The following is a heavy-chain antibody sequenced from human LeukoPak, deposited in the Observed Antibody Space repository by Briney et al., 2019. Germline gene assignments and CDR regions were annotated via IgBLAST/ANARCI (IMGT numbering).Heavy chain of an antibody. CDR2: ISYDGSNK. CDR3: ARDYGEGSYYFDY. J-gene: IGHJ4*02. V-gene: IGHV3-30*04. CDR1: GFTFSSYA. Sequence: GSLRLSCAASGFTFSSYAMHWVRQAPGKGLEWVAVISYDGSNKYYADSVKGRFTISRDNSKDPLYLQMNSLRAEDTAVYYCARDYGEGSYYFDYWGQGTLVTVSS. D-gene: IGHD3-16*01.